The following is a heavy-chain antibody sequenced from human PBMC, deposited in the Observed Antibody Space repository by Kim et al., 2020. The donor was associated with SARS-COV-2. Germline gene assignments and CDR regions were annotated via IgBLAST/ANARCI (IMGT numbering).Heavy chain of an antibody. CDR1: GYTFTSYA. CDR2: INTNTGNP. D-gene: IGHD6-6*01. J-gene: IGHJ4*02. Sequence: ASVKVSCKASGYTFTSYAMNWVRQAPGQGLEWMGWINTNTGNPTYAQGFTGRFVFSLDTSVSTAYLQISSLKAEDTAVYYCARYTTQGSLPGYSSSGGFDYWGQGTLVTVSS. V-gene: IGHV7-4-1*02. CDR3: ARYTTQGSLPGYSSSGGFDY.